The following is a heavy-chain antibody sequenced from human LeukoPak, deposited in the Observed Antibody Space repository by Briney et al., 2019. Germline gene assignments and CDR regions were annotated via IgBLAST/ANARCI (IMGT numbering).Heavy chain of an antibody. CDR1: GYTFTGYY. CDR3: ARDLSVRYSSSWYRNWFDP. J-gene: IGHJ5*02. V-gene: IGHV1-2*02. D-gene: IGHD6-13*01. CDR2: INPNSGGT. Sequence: ASVKVSCKASGYTFTGYYMHWVRQAPGQGLEWMGWINPNSGGTNYARKFQGRVTMTRDTSISTAYMELSRLRSDDTAVYYCARDLSVRYSSSWYRNWFDPWGQGTLVTVSS.